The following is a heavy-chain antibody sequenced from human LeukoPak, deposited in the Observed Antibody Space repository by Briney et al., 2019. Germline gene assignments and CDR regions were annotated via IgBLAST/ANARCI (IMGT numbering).Heavy chain of an antibody. D-gene: IGHD6-13*01. Sequence: PGGSLRLSCAASGLTFSSYGMSWVRQAPGRGLEWVSAISTTGGTTYYADSVKGRFTISRDNSKNTLYLQMNSLRAEDTAVYYCARGIAAAGRYDYWGQGSLVTVSS. CDR2: ISTTGGTT. V-gene: IGHV3-23*01. CDR3: ARGIAAAGRYDY. J-gene: IGHJ4*02. CDR1: GLTFSSYG.